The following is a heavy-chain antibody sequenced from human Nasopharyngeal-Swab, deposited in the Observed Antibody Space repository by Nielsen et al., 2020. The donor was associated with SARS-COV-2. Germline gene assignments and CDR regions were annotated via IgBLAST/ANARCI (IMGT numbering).Heavy chain of an antibody. CDR2: ISYEGRKK. D-gene: IGHD3-10*01. Sequence: GESLKISCAASGFSFNNYGMHWVRQAPGKGLEWVAVISYEGRKKYYVDSVRGRFIISRDYSKNTLFLQMNSLRPEDTAVYYCAKANQLFWFGEFRNDAFDIWGRGTMVTVSS. J-gene: IGHJ3*02. V-gene: IGHV3-30*18. CDR3: AKANQLFWFGEFRNDAFDI. CDR1: GFSFNNYG.